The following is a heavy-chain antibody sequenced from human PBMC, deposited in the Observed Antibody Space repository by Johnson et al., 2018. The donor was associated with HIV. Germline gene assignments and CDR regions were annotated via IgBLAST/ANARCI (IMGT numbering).Heavy chain of an antibody. J-gene: IGHJ3*02. D-gene: IGHD1-26*01. CDR3: TTDPYGGRRYAFEI. Sequence: VPQVESGGGFVQPGSSLRLSCASSGFTVDDYGMSWVRQVPGKGLEWVSVIYSGGSTYYADSVKGRFTISRDNSKNTLHLQMNSPKTEDTAVYYCTTDPYGGRRYAFEIWGQGTMVTVSS. CDR2: IYSGGST. V-gene: IGHV3-53*01. CDR1: GFTVDDYG.